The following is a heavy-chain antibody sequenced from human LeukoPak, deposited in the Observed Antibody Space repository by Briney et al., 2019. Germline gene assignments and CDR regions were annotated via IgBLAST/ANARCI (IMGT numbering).Heavy chain of an antibody. J-gene: IGHJ4*02. D-gene: IGHD2-15*01. CDR1: GFTFSGYW. V-gene: IGHV3-7*05. CDR3: ARGYGSPDF. Sequence: GGSLRLSCAASGFTFSGYWMSGVRQAPGKGLEWVASIKQDGSDKYYVDSVKGRFTISRDNAKKTLFLQMNTLRAEDTAVYYCARGYGSPDFWGQGTLVTVSS. CDR2: IKQDGSDK.